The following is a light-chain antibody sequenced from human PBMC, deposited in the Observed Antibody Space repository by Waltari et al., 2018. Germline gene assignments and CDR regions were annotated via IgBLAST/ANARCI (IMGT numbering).Light chain of an antibody. V-gene: IGLV1-44*01. CDR1: TSNLAHTL. CDR3: AAWDDSLNGRWV. J-gene: IGLJ3*02. CDR2: RSD. Sequence: QSVLTQPPSVSVSPGRMVTIPCSGSTSNLAHTLVTWYQQFPEKAPKLLIYRSDQLPSGAPDRFSGSKSGTSASLTISGLQSEDEADYYCAAWDDSLNGRWVFGGVTKVTVL.